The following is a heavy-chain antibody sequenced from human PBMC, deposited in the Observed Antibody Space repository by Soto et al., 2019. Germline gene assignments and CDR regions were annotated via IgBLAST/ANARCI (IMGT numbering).Heavy chain of an antibody. V-gene: IGHV4-31*03. Sequence: PLEILSLTCTVSGGSISSGGCYWSWIRQHPGKGLEWIGYIYYSGSTYYNPSLKSRVTISVDTSKNQFSLKLSSVTAADTAVYYCARDRSDYDSSGYYPALFDYWGQGTLVTVSS. CDR1: GGSISSGGCY. CDR2: IYYSGST. CDR3: ARDRSDYDSSGYYPALFDY. J-gene: IGHJ4*02. D-gene: IGHD3-22*01.